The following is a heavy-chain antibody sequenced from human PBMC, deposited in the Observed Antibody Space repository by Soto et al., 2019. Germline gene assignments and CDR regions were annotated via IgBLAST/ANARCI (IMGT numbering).Heavy chain of an antibody. Sequence: QVQLVQSGAEVKKPGASVKVSCKASGYTFTSYGISWVRQAPGQGLEWMGWISAYNGNTNYAQKLQGRVTMTTDTSTSTAYMELRSLRSDDTSGYDCARKGYYDFWSGPGWFDPWGQGTLVTVSS. CDR1: GYTFTSYG. CDR2: ISAYNGNT. V-gene: IGHV1-18*01. CDR3: ARKGYYDFWSGPGWFDP. J-gene: IGHJ5*02. D-gene: IGHD3-3*01.